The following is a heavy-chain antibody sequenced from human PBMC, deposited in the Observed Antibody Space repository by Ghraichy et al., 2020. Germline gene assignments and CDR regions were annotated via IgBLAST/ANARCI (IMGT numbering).Heavy chain of an antibody. J-gene: IGHJ4*02. D-gene: IGHD3-10*01. CDR3: ARVSITMVRGVTRRTEYYFDY. CDR2: IYYSGST. V-gene: IGHV4-59*01. CDR1: GGSISSYY. Sequence: SETLSLTCTVSGGSISSYYWSWIRQPPGKGLEWIGYIYYSGSTNYNPSLKSRVTISVDTSKNQFSLKLSSVTAADTAVYYCARVSITMVRGVTRRTEYYFDYWGQGTLVTVSS.